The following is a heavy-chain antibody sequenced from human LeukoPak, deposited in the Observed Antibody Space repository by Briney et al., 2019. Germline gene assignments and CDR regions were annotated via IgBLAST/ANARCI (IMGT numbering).Heavy chain of an antibody. Sequence: SGTLSLTCAVSGDSISSGDWWTWVRQSPGKGLEWIGEIFHTRRTNYNPSLRRRVSISADTSKNHFSLRRTCVTAADTAVYYCAKILDYGPFWFDSWGQGTLVTVSS. D-gene: IGHD4-17*01. J-gene: IGHJ5*01. CDR2: IFHTRRT. V-gene: IGHV4-4*02. CDR3: AKILDYGPFWFDS. CDR1: GDSISSGDW.